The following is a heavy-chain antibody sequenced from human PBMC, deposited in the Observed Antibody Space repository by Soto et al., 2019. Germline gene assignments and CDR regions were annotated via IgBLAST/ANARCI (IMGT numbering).Heavy chain of an antibody. Sequence: EVQLLDSGGHLVQPGGSLRLSCAASGFTISNYAMSWVRQAPGKGLEWVSTLSDRTYYTDSVRGRFTISRDTSENTLYLQMNSLGVEDTAVYYCARSLGPSRHFFAHWGQGTLVTVSS. V-gene: IGHV3-23*01. CDR3: ARSLGPSRHFFAH. CDR2: LSDRT. D-gene: IGHD3-16*01. CDR1: GFTISNYA. J-gene: IGHJ4*02.